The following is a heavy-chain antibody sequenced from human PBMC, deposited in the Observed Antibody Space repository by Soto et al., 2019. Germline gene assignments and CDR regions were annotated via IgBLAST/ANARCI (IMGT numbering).Heavy chain of an antibody. J-gene: IGHJ4*02. V-gene: IGHV4-31*03. CDR2: IYDSGST. CDR1: GGSITSGGYY. CDR3: ARKQAGYFYGIDY. Sequence: SETLSLTCTVSGGSITSGGYYWSWIRQHPGKGLEWLGYIYDSGSTFYNPSLKSRITLSVDTSKDQFSLKLSSVTVADTAVYFCARKQAGYFYGIDYWGQGTLVTVSS. D-gene: IGHD3-10*01.